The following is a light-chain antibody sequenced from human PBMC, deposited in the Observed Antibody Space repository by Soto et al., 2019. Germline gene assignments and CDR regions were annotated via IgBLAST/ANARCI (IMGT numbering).Light chain of an antibody. CDR1: QSVLYSSNNRNY. CDR2: WAS. CDR3: QQYYSTPLT. J-gene: IGKJ4*01. Sequence: DIVMTQSPDSLAVSLGERATINCKSSQSVLYSSNNRNYLAWYQQKPGQPPKLLIYWASTRESGVPDRFSGSGSGTDFTLTISSLQAEDVAVYYCQQYYSTPLTFGGGTKLDXK. V-gene: IGKV4-1*01.